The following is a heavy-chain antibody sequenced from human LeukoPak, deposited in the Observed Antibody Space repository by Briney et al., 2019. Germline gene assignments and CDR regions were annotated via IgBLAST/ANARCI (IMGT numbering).Heavy chain of an antibody. Sequence: PGGSLRLSCAGSGFTFRTYARSWVRQPAGKGLEWVSGIGGGGLDTYYAASVKGRFTIAGNTSKNTFHLQMNIIAAEDTAYYYVAIRMLVQRVTYFLAQWGQEPPVTVSS. CDR2: IGGGGLDT. CDR1: GFTFRTYA. J-gene: IGHJ4*02. CDR3: VAIRMLVQRVTYFLAQ. V-gene: IGHV3-23*01. D-gene: IGHD3-10*01.